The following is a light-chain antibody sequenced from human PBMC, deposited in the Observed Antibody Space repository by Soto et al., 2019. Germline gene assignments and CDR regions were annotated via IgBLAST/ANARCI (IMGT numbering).Light chain of an antibody. Sequence: DIQMTQSPSSLSASIGDRITITCRASQSISTYLNWYQQKPGKAPRLLIYDASTLQNGVPSRFSGSGCATDYTLTISSLQPEDFATYYCQQSFITPPLTFGGGTKVEMK. CDR2: DAS. CDR3: QQSFITPPLT. CDR1: QSISTY. V-gene: IGKV1-39*01. J-gene: IGKJ4*01.